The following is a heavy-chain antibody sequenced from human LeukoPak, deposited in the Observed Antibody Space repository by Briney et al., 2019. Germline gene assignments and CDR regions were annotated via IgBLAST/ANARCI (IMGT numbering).Heavy chain of an antibody. CDR3: ARDLSPGKVTIFNC. D-gene: IGHD4-17*01. CDR2: INPNACST. J-gene: IGHJ4*02. V-gene: IGHV1-46*01. CDR1: GYTFTSCY. Sequence: ASVKVSCKASGYTFTSCYMHWVRQAPGQGLEWMGRINPNACSTIYAQKFQGRFTITRDFATSTVYLELNSLRAEDTAMYYCARDLSPGKVTIFNCWGQGSMVTVSS.